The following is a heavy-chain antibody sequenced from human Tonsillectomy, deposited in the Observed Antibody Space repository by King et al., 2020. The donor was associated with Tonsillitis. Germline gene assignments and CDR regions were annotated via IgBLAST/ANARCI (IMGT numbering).Heavy chain of an antibody. Sequence: QLVQSGAEVKRPGASVMVSCTASGYTFTSYALHWVRQAPGQRPEWMGWINAGNGNTKYSQMLQGRVTFTRDTSARTGYMEVSSLRSEDTAVYYCLSLIRATPYWGQGTLVTVPS. V-gene: IGHV1-3*01. CDR3: LSLIRATPY. J-gene: IGHJ4*02. D-gene: IGHD3-10*01. CDR1: GYTFTSYA. CDR2: INAGNGNT.